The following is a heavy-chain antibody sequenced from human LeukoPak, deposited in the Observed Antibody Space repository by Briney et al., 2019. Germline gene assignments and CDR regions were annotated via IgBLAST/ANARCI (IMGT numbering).Heavy chain of an antibody. Sequence: GGSLRLSCAASGFTFSSYWMSWVRQAPGKGLEWVSGIRGSGGDTYYADSVKGRFTISRDNSKNMMYMQMNSLRAEDTAVYYCAKDFAGYSSDWYGKFGYWGQGTLVTVSS. J-gene: IGHJ4*02. V-gene: IGHV3-23*01. CDR1: GFTFSSYW. CDR3: AKDFAGYSSDWYGKFGY. CDR2: IRGSGGDT. D-gene: IGHD6-19*01.